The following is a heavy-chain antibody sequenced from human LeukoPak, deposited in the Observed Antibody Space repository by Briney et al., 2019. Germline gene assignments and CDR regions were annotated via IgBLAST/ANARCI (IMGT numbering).Heavy chain of an antibody. CDR2: INHSGST. D-gene: IGHD3-10*01. Sequence: SETLSLTCAVYGGSFSGYYWSWIRQPPGKGLEWIGEINHSGSTNYNPSLKSRVTMSVDTSKNQFSLKLSSVTAADTAVYYCARDGFGEGRPTGYYYYYMDVWGKGTTVTISS. V-gene: IGHV4-34*01. J-gene: IGHJ6*03. CDR1: GGSFSGYY. CDR3: ARDGFGEGRPTGYYYYYMDV.